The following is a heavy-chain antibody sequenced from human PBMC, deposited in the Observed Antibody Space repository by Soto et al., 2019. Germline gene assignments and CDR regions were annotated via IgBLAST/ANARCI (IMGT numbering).Heavy chain of an antibody. CDR2: FYYSGST. CDR1: GGSISSSSYS. J-gene: IGHJ6*02. CDR3: ARLGGYCTITSCYGYYGMDV. Sequence: PSETLCLTCTVAGGSISSSSYSWGWIRQPPGKGLEWIGTFYYSGSTYYNPSLESRVTISVDTSKNQFSLKVSSVTAADTAVYYCARLGGYCTITSCYGYYGMDVWGQGTTVTVSS. V-gene: IGHV4-39*01. D-gene: IGHD2-2*01.